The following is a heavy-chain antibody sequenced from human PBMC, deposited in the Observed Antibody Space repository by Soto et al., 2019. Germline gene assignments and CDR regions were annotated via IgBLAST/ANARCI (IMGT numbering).Heavy chain of an antibody. CDR3: ARGLYYYDSRGYWGY. V-gene: IGHV3-48*02. CDR2: ISSSSSTI. CDR1: GFTFSSYS. D-gene: IGHD3-22*01. Sequence: EVQLLESEGGLVQPGGSLRLSCAASGFTFSSYSMNWVSQAPGKGLEWVSYISSSSSTIYYADSVKGRFTISRDNAKNSLYLQMNSLRDEDTAVYYCARGLYYYDSRGYWGYWGQGTLVTVSS. J-gene: IGHJ4*02.